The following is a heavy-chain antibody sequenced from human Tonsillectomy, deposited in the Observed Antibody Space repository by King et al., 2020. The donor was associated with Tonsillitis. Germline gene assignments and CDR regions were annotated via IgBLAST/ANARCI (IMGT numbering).Heavy chain of an antibody. CDR3: ARDPWTRDTEY. D-gene: IGHD3/OR15-3a*01. Sequence: VQLVESGGGLVQPGGALRLSCAASGFTVSNNYMSWVRQAPGKGLEWVSVIYSGGLTYYADSVTGRFTISRDNSKDNLYLQMNSLRVEDTAMYYFARDPWTRDTEYWGQRTRVTVST. CDR2: IYSGGLT. CDR1: GFTVSNNY. V-gene: IGHV3-66*01. J-gene: IGHJ4*02.